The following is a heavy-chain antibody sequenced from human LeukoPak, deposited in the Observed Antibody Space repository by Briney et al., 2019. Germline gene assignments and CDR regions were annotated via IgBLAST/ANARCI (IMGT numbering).Heavy chain of an antibody. V-gene: IGHV4-59*08. CDR2: IYYSGST. CDR3: ARLRYCGGDCYYFDY. Sequence: SETLSLTCTVSGGSISSYYWSWIRQSPGTGLECIGYIYYSGSTSYNPSLKSRVTISVDTSKNQFSLKLSSVTAADTAVYFCARLRYCGGDCYYFDYWGQGTLVTVSS. CDR1: GGSISSYY. D-gene: IGHD2-21*02. J-gene: IGHJ4*02.